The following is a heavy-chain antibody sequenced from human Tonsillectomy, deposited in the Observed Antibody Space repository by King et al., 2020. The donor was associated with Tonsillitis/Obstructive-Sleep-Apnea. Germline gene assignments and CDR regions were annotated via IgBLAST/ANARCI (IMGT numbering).Heavy chain of an antibody. D-gene: IGHD2-2*01. CDR1: GGSISSSSYY. V-gene: IGHV4-39*01. Sequence: QLQESGPGLVKPSETLSLTCTVSGGSISSSSYYWGWIRQPPGKGLEWIGSIYYSGRTYYNPSLKSRVTISVDTSKKQFSLKLSSVTAADTAVYYFARHQGYCSSTSCYDYYYYYMDVWGKGTTVTVSS. CDR3: ARHQGYCSSTSCYDYYYYYMDV. CDR2: IYYSGRT. J-gene: IGHJ6*03.